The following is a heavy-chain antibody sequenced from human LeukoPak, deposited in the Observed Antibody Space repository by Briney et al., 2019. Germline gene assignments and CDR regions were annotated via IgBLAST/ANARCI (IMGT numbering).Heavy chain of an antibody. CDR2: ISWEGGRT. J-gene: IGHJ5*02. V-gene: IGHV3-43D*03. Sequence: GGSLRLSCAVSGFTFDDYAMYWVRQAPGKGLEWVSLISWEGGRTYYADSVKGRFTISRDNSKNTLYLQMNSLRAEDTAVYYCAKDSSGWYGWFDPWGQGTLVTVSS. CDR3: AKDSSGWYGWFDP. D-gene: IGHD6-19*01. CDR1: GFTFDDYA.